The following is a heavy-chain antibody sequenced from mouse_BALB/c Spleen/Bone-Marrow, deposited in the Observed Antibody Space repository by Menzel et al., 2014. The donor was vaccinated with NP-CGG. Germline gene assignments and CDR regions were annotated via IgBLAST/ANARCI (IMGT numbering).Heavy chain of an antibody. Sequence: QVQLKESGAELVRPGASVKLSCKASGYTFTSYWINWVKQRPGQGLEWIGNIYPSDSYTNYNQKFKDKATLTVDKSSSTAYMQLSSTTSEDSAVYYCTREGYYGNSYVDYRGQGTTLTVTS. J-gene: IGHJ2*01. CDR2: IYPSDSYT. CDR3: TREGYYGNSYVDY. CDR1: GYTFTSYW. V-gene: IGHV1-69*02. D-gene: IGHD1-1*01.